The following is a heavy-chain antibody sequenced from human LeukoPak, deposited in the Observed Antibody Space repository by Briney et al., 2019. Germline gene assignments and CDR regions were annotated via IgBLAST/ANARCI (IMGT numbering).Heavy chain of an antibody. CDR3: ARPHTSLYVADAFDI. D-gene: IGHD2-2*02. CDR1: GGSISSSAYY. CDR2: IYYGGST. V-gene: IGHV4-39*01. Sequence: SETLSLTCTVSGGSISSSAYYWGWIRQPPGKGLEWIGSIYYGGSTYSSPSLKSRVSISVDTSKNQFSLILNSVTAADTAIYYCARPHTSLYVADAFDIWGQGTMVTVSS. J-gene: IGHJ3*02.